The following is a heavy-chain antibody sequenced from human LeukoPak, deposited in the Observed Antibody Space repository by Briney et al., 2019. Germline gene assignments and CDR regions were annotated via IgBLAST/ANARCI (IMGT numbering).Heavy chain of an antibody. J-gene: IGHJ4*02. Sequence: GGSLRLSCVASGFTFKNYVMNWVRQAPGKGLEWLATIYGSGVSISYEDSVKGRFTISRDNSNNTLYLQMNSLRAEDTAMYYCAKDLGWELPAEAYWGQGILVTVSS. CDR2: IYGSGVSI. CDR3: AKDLGWELPAEAY. V-gene: IGHV3-23*01. CDR1: GFTFKNYV. D-gene: IGHD1-26*01.